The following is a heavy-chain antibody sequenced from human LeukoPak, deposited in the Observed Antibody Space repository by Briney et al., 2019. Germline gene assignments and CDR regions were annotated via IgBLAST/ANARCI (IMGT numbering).Heavy chain of an antibody. J-gene: IGHJ6*03. D-gene: IGHD5-18*01. V-gene: IGHV4-4*09. Sequence: SETLSLTCTVSGGSISSYYWSWIRQPPGKGLEWIGYIYTSGSTNYNPSLKSRVTISVDTSKNQFSLKLSSVTAADTAVYYCARLSLVTACYYYYMDVWGKGTTVTVSS. CDR2: IYTSGST. CDR3: ARLSLVTACYYYYMDV. CDR1: GGSISSYY.